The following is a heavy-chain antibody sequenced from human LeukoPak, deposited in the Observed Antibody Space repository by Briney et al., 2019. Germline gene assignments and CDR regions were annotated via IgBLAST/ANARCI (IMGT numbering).Heavy chain of an antibody. J-gene: IGHJ4*02. D-gene: IGHD3-22*01. Sequence: SETLSLTCIVSAYSISSGYYWGWIRQPPGKGLEWIGSIYHSGSTSYNPSHKSRVTISVDTSKNQISLNLTSVTAADTAIYYCARVGSSGYWHYFDYWGQGALVTVSS. CDR2: IYHSGST. CDR1: AYSISSGYY. V-gene: IGHV4-38-2*02. CDR3: ARVGSSGYWHYFDY.